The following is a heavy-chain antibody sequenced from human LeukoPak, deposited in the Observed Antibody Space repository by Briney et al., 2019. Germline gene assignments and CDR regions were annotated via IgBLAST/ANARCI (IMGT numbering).Heavy chain of an antibody. CDR3: ARAFQSLGGLSLPDY. J-gene: IGHJ4*02. D-gene: IGHD3-16*02. V-gene: IGHV7-4-1*02. Sequence: VSVKVSCKASGYTFTSYAMNWVRQAPGQGLEWMGWINTNTGNPTYAQGFTGRFVFSLDTSVSTAYLQVSSLKTEDTAVYYCARAFQSLGGLSLPDYWGQGTLVTVSS. CDR1: GYTFTSYA. CDR2: INTNTGNP.